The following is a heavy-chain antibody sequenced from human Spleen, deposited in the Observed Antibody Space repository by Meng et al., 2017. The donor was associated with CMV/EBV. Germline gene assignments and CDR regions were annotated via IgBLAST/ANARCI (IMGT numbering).Heavy chain of an antibody. CDR3: ARDREAFNWLDP. CDR1: GYTFSTFG. V-gene: IGHV1-18*01. J-gene: IGHJ5*02. CDR2: ISAYNGNT. Sequence: SCKASGYTFSTFGISWVRQAPGQGLEWMGWISAYNGNTKNAQKFQGRVTMTTDTSTSTAYMELRSLTADDTAVYYCARDREAFNWLDPWGQGTLVTVSS.